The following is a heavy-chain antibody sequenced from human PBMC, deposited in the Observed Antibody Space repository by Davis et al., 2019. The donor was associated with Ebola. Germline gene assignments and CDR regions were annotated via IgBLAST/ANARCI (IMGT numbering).Heavy chain of an antibody. V-gene: IGHV1-46*01. CDR2: INPSGGST. Sequence: AASVKVSCKASGYTFTSYYMHWVRQAPGQGLEWMGIINPSGGSTSYAQKFQGRVTMTRDTSTSTVYMELKSLRAEDTAGYYCAKDVYACARGTCYIGKFDSWGQGTLVTVSS. D-gene: IGHD2-15*01. J-gene: IGHJ4*02. CDR3: AKDVYACARGTCYIGKFDS. CDR1: GYTFTSYY.